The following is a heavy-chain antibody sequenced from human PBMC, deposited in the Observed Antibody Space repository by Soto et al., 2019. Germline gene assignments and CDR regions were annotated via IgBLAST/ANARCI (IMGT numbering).Heavy chain of an antibody. V-gene: IGHV1-3*01. CDR1: GYGFTTHA. D-gene: IGHD3-22*01. J-gene: IGHJ3*02. CDR3: ARSEHYFDSSGYRAFDI. Sequence: QIQLVQSGAEVKKPGASVKVSGKTSGYGFTTHAMHWVRQAPGERLEWMGWINAGNGNTKYLEKFQGRVTITRDTSASTAYMELISLRSEDTAVYYCARSEHYFDSSGYRAFDIWGQGPMVTVSS. CDR2: INAGNGNT.